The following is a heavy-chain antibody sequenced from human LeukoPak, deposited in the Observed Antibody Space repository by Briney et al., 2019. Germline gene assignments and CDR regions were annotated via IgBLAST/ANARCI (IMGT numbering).Heavy chain of an antibody. D-gene: IGHD1-26*01. CDR1: GFTFSTYG. Sequence: GGSLSLSCAASGFTFSTYGMNWVREAPGKGLELGSSISSSSSYIYYADSVKHRFTITRDNANKSLNLQMNSMRAEDTAVYSSARVHSGSFQYSYRYYMDVWGKGTTVTVSS. CDR2: ISSSSSYI. J-gene: IGHJ6*03. CDR3: ARVHSGSFQYSYRYYMDV. V-gene: IGHV3-21*01.